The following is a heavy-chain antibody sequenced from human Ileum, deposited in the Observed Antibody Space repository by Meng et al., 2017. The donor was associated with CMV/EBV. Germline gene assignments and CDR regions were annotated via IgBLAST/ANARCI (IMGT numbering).Heavy chain of an antibody. Sequence: GESLKISCAASGFTFSQYWMHWVRQAPGKGLVWVARVNGEGNSLRYADSVKGRFTVSRDNDKNTLFLQMNSVSVEDTALYYCVRGDDWRDYYGMDVWGQGTTVTVSS. V-gene: IGHV3-74*01. CDR2: VNGEGNSL. D-gene: IGHD3-9*01. J-gene: IGHJ6*02. CDR1: GFTFSQYW. CDR3: VRGDDWRDYYGMDV.